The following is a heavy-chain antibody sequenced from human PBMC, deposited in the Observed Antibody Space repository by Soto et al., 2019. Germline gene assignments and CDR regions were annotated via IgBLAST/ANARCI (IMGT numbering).Heavy chain of an antibody. V-gene: IGHV1-8*01. CDR3: GRSGQVGNWFDP. J-gene: IGHJ5*02. CDR2: MNPNSGNT. CDR1: GYTFTSYD. D-gene: IGHD3-3*01. Sequence: ASVKVSCKASGYTFTSYDINWVRQATGQGLEWMGWMNPNSGNTGYAQKFQGRVTMTRNTSISTAYMELSSLRSEDTAVYYCGRSGQVGNWFDPWGQGTLVTVSS.